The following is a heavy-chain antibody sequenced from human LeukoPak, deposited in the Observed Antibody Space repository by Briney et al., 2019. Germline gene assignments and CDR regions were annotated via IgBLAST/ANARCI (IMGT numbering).Heavy chain of an antibody. D-gene: IGHD1-26*01. V-gene: IGHV3-23*01. CDR1: GFPFTSYA. Sequence: GGPLSLSFAPSGFPFTSYAMNWVRQAPGKGLEWVSTISGSGVITYYADSVKGRFTISRDNSKNTLYLQTNSLRAEDTAVYYCAKVAGVGASGGDVFDFWGQGTMVTVSS. CDR2: ISGSGVIT. J-gene: IGHJ3*01. CDR3: AKVAGVGASGGDVFDF.